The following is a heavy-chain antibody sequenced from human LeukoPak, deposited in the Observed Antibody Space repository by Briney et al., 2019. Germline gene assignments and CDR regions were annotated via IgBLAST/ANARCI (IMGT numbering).Heavy chain of an antibody. J-gene: IGHJ4*02. CDR2: IIPILGIA. D-gene: IGHD1-26*01. V-gene: IGHV1-69*04. Sequence: SVKVSCKASGGTFSSCAISWVRQAPGQGLEWMGRIIPILGIANYAQKFQGRVTITADKSTSTAYMELSSLRSEDTAVYYCARERESGSYNPDFDYWGQGTLVTVSS. CDR3: ARERESGSYNPDFDY. CDR1: GGTFSSCA.